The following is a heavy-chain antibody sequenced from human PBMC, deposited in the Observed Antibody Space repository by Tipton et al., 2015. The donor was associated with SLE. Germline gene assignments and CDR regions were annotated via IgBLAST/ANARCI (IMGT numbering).Heavy chain of an antibody. CDR2: IYTSGST. D-gene: IGHD6-6*01. CDR3: ARDQEQLGQFDY. J-gene: IGHJ4*02. CDR1: GGSVSSGSYY. V-gene: IGHV4-61*09. Sequence: TLSLTCTVSGGSVSSGSYYWSWIRQPAGKGLEWIGYIYTSGSTNYNPSLKSRVTISVDTSKNQFSLRLTSVTAADTAVYYCARDQEQLGQFDYWGQGTLVTVSS.